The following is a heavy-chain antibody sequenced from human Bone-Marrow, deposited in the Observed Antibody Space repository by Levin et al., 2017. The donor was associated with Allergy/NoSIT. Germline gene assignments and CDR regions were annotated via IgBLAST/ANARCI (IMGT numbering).Heavy chain of an antibody. CDR1: GFSFSNYA. D-gene: IGHD6-25*01. CDR3: ARQSPSGDSSGWDWYFDR. Sequence: GESLKISCAAPGFSFSNYAMSWVRQAPGKGLDWVSSISGSGSTTYYADSVRGRFTISRDNSKNTLYLQMNSLRVDDTAVYYCARQSPSGDSSGWDWYFDRWGRDTLVTVSS. CDR2: ISGSGSTT. J-gene: IGHJ2*01. V-gene: IGHV3-23*01.